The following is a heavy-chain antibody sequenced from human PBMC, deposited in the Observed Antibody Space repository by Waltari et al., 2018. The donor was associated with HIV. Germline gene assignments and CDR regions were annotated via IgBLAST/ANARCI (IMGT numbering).Heavy chain of an antibody. J-gene: IGHJ4*02. V-gene: IGHV3-7*01. CDR2: RKEDGGER. Sequence: LEESGGGAVQPGESLRLSCEASGFSFGSFWMSWVRQVSGKGLECVADRKEDGGERNVVDSVKGRFTVARDNAKNLLILKMDNLKMEDSGIYYCARGAGSVWGQGTLVTVSS. CDR1: GFSFGSFW. CDR3: ARGAGSV.